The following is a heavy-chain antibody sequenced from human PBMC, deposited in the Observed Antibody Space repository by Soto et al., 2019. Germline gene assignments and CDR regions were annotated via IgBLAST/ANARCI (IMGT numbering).Heavy chain of an antibody. CDR3: ARPTPFGSGYGFFDY. Sequence: ASVKVSCKASGYTFTSYAMHWVRQAPGQRLEWMGWINAGNGNTKYSQKFQGRVTITRDTSASTAYLEWSSLKDSDTAIYYCARPTPFGSGYGFFDYWGQGTPVTVSS. D-gene: IGHD4-17*01. V-gene: IGHV1-3*01. CDR1: GYTFTSYA. CDR2: INAGNGNT. J-gene: IGHJ4*02.